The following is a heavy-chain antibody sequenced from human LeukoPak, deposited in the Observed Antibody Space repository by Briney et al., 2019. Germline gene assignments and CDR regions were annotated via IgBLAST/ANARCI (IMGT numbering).Heavy chain of an antibody. CDR1: GGTFSSYA. CDR2: IIPILGIA. CDR3: AREDPGIGY. Sequence: ASVKVSCKASGGTFSSYAISWVRQAPGQGLEWMGRIIPILGIANYAQKFQGRVTITADKTTSTAYMELSSLRSEDTAVYYCAREDPGIGYWGQGTLVTVSS. J-gene: IGHJ4*02. V-gene: IGHV1-69*04. D-gene: IGHD3-10*01.